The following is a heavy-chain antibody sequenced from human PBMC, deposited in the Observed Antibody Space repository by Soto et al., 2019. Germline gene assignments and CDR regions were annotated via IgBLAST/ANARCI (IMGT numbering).Heavy chain of an antibody. Sequence: QVQLVESGGGVVQPGRSLRLSCAASGFTFSSYGMHWVRQAPGKGLEWVAVISYDGSNKYYADSVKGRFTISRDNSKNTLYLQMNSLRAEDTAVYYCAKVATVTQLRPFDIWGQGTMVTVSS. D-gene: IGHD4-17*01. CDR1: GFTFSSYG. CDR3: AKVATVTQLRPFDI. CDR2: ISYDGSNK. V-gene: IGHV3-30*18. J-gene: IGHJ3*02.